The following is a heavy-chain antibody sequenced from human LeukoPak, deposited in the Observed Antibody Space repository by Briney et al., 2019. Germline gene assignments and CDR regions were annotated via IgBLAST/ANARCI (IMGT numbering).Heavy chain of an antibody. CDR1: GGSISSYY. Sequence: SETLSLPCTVSGGSISSYYWSWIRQPPGKGLEWIGYIYYSGSTNYNPSLKSRVTISVDTSKNQFSLKLSSVTAADTAVYYCARDNSVEDTAWWFDPWGQGTLVTVSS. CDR2: IYYSGST. J-gene: IGHJ5*02. D-gene: IGHD4-23*01. V-gene: IGHV4-59*01. CDR3: ARDNSVEDTAWWFDP.